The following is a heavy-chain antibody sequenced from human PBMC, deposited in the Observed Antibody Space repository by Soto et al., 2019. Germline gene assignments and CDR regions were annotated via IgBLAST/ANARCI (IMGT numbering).Heavy chain of an antibody. CDR3: ARQAVGVSLDV. Sequence: GESLKISFKGSGYSFTSNWIGWVRQMSGKGLEWMAIINPGDSDTRYSPSFRGQVIISVDKSIGTAYLQWSSLKSSDTAMYYCARQAVGVSLDVGGQGTMVTVSS. J-gene: IGHJ3*01. CDR2: INPGDSDT. V-gene: IGHV5-51*01. CDR1: GYSFTSNW. D-gene: IGHD6-19*01.